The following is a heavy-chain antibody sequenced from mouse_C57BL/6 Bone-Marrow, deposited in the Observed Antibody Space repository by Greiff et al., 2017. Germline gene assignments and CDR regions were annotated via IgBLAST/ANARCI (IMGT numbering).Heavy chain of an antibody. D-gene: IGHD2-3*01. J-gene: IGHJ1*03. Sequence: EVKLQESGEGLVKPGGSLKLSCAASGFTFSSFAMSWVRQTPENRLEWVAYISSGGDYIYYADTVKGRFTISRVNARNTLYLQMISLKSEDTAMYYCTRDGVYFDVWGTATTVTVSS. CDR2: ISSGGDYI. CDR1: GFTFSSFA. V-gene: IGHV5-9-1*02. CDR3: TRDGVYFDV.